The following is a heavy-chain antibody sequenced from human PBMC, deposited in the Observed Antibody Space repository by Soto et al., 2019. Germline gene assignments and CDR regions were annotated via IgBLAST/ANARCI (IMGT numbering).Heavy chain of an antibody. D-gene: IGHD2-8*01. CDR3: AKDHYLPWGDCTNGVCSRVPYYYYYGMDV. J-gene: IGHJ6*02. CDR1: GFTFSSYA. V-gene: IGHV3-23*01. Sequence: PGGSLRLSCAASGFTFSSYAMSWVRQAPGKGLEWVSAISGSGGSTYYADSVKGRFTISRDNSKNTLYLQMNSLRAEDTAVYYCAKDHYLPWGDCTNGVCSRVPYYYYYGMDVWGQGTTVTVSS. CDR2: ISGSGGST.